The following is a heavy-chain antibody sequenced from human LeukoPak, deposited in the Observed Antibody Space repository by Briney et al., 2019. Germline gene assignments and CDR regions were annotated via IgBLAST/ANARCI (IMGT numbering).Heavy chain of an antibody. D-gene: IGHD6-13*01. CDR1: GFTFSSYA. V-gene: IGHV3-23*01. Sequence: GGSLRLSCAASGFTFSSYAMNWVRQAPGKGLEWVSGISGSGDTIHYADSVEGRLSTSRDNAKNTVYLQLDSLAPEDTAVYYCAKGAALVPQGDFEYWGQGTLVTVSS. J-gene: IGHJ4*02. CDR3: AKGAALVPQGDFEY. CDR2: ISGSGDTI.